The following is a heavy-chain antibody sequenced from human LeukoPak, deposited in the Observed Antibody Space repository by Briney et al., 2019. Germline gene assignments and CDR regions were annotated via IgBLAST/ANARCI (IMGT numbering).Heavy chain of an antibody. J-gene: IGHJ4*02. D-gene: IGHD3-22*01. CDR2: IYYSGST. Sequence: SETLSLTCTVSGGSISSSSYYWGWIRQPPGKGLEWIGSIYYSGSTYYNPSLKSRVTISVDTSKNQFSLKLSSVTAADTAVYYCARRTYYYDSSGYYEYYFDYWGQGTLVTVSP. CDR1: GGSISSSSYY. V-gene: IGHV4-39*01. CDR3: ARRTYYYDSSGYYEYYFDY.